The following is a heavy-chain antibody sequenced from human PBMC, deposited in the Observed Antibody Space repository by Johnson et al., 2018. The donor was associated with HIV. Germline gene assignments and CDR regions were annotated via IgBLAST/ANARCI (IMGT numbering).Heavy chain of an antibody. Sequence: VQLVESGGRLVQPGGSLRLSCAASGFTFSNAWMSWVRQAPGKGLEWVGRIKSKTEGGTTDYAAPVKGRFTISRDDSKNTLNLQMNSLKTEDTAVDYCTNPRPNWGWSAFDIWGQVTMVTVSS. CDR2: IKSKTEGGTT. J-gene: IGHJ3*02. CDR3: TNPRPNWGWSAFDI. D-gene: IGHD7-27*01. V-gene: IGHV3-15*01. CDR1: GFTFSNAW.